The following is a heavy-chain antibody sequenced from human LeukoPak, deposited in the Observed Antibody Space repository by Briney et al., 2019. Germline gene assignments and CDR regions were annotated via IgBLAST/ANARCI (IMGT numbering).Heavy chain of an antibody. Sequence: SETLSLTCTVSGGSISSGSYYWSWIRQPAGKGLEWIGRIYTSGSTNYNPSLKSRVTISVDTSKNQFSLKLSSVTAAETAVYYCAREKGSSWYTDAFDIWGQGTMVTVSS. J-gene: IGHJ3*02. V-gene: IGHV4-61*02. D-gene: IGHD6-13*01. CDR2: IYTSGST. CDR1: GGSISSGSYY. CDR3: AREKGSSWYTDAFDI.